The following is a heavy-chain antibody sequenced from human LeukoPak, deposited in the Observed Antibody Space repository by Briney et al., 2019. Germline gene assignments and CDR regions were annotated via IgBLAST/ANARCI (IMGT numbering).Heavy chain of an antibody. CDR1: GGSISSYY. Sequence: SETLSLTCTVSGGSISSYYWSWIRQPPGKGLEWIGYIYYSGSTNYNPSLKSRVTISVDTSKNQFSLKLSSVTAADTAVYYCARVGGSGSYRIIDYWGQGTLVTVSS. D-gene: IGHD3-10*01. CDR3: ARVGGSGSYRIIDY. J-gene: IGHJ4*02. V-gene: IGHV4-59*01. CDR2: IYYSGST.